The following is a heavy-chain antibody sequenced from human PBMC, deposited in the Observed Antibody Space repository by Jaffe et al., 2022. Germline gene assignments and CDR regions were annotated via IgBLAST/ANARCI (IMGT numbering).Heavy chain of an antibody. J-gene: IGHJ4*02. Sequence: EVQLLESGGGLVQPGGSLRLSCAASGFTFSSYAMSWVRQAPGKGLEWVSAISNTGGRTYYADSVKGRFTISRDNSKNTLYLQMNSLRAEDTAVYYCAIHEGLRAAAGLDYWGQGTLVTVSS. V-gene: IGHV3-23*01. CDR1: GFTFSSYA. CDR2: ISNTGGRT. CDR3: AIHEGLRAAAGLDY. D-gene: IGHD6-13*01.